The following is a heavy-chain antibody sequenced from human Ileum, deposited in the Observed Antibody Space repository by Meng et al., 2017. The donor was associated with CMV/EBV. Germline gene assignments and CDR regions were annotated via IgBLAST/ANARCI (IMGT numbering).Heavy chain of an antibody. CDR2: IRYDGSNK. D-gene: IGHD1-1*01. J-gene: IGHJ4*02. CDR1: GFTFSSYG. Sequence: GESLKISCAASGFTFSSYGMHWVRQAPGKGLEWVAFIRYDGSNKYYADSVKGRFTISRDNSKNMLYLQMNALGAEDTAVYYWAAFEIMTTGTFNFWGRGTLVTVSS. V-gene: IGHV3-30*02. CDR3: AAFEIMTTGTFNF.